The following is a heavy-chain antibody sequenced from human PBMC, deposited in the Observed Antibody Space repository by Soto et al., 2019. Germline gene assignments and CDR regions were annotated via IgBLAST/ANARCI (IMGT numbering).Heavy chain of an antibody. V-gene: IGHV1-2*02. CDR1: GYTFTDSH. Sequence: GASVKVSCKASGYTFTDSHIHWVRQAPGQGLEWMGWINPDTGDRNYAQRFQGRLTLTRDTSITTAYMALSSVTAADTAVYYCARGTRPVTLDYWGQGTLVTVSS. D-gene: IGHD4-17*01. CDR2: INPDTGDR. J-gene: IGHJ4*02. CDR3: ARGTRPVTLDY.